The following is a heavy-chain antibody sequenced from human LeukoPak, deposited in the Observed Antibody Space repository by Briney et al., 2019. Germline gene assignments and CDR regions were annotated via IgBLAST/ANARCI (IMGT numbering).Heavy chain of an antibody. Sequence: SETLSLTCTVSGGSISSYYWSWIRQPPGKGLEWIGYIYYSGSTNYNPSLRSRVTISVDTSKNQFSLKLSSVAAADTAVYYCARRRGRDDSLDPWGQGTLVTVSS. J-gene: IGHJ5*02. D-gene: IGHD3-22*01. V-gene: IGHV4-59*08. CDR3: ARRRGRDDSLDP. CDR1: GGSISSYY. CDR2: IYYSGST.